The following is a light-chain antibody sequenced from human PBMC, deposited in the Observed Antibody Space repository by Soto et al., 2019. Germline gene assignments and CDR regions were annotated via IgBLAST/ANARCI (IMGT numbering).Light chain of an antibody. CDR1: QSINSN. CDR3: QQYGSSGT. V-gene: IGKV3-15*01. CDR2: GAS. J-gene: IGKJ1*01. Sequence: EVLMTQSPASLSVSPVYRSTLSCRASQSINSNLAWYQQQPGQAPRLLISGASTGATGIPARFSGSGSGTEFTLTISSLQSEDFAVYYCQQYGSSGTFGQGTKVDI.